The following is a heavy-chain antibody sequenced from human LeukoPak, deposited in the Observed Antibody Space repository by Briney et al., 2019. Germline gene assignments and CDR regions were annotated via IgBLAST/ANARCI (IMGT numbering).Heavy chain of an antibody. CDR1: GGSISSSSYY. CDR3: AKTYYYGSAPNWFDP. D-gene: IGHD3-10*01. Sequence: SETLSLTCTVSGGSISSSSYYRGWIRQPPGKGLEWIGSIYYSGSTYYNPSLKSRVTISVDTSKNQFSLKLSSVTAADTAVYYCAKTYYYGSAPNWFDPWGQGTLVTVSS. J-gene: IGHJ5*02. CDR2: IYYSGST. V-gene: IGHV4-39*01.